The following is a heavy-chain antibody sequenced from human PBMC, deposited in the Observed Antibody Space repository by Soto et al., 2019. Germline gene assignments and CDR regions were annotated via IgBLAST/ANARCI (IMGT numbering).Heavy chain of an antibody. V-gene: IGHV4-30-2*01. CDR2: IYHSGST. CDR1: GGSISSGGYS. J-gene: IGHJ6*02. D-gene: IGHD4-17*01. Sequence: SETLSLTCAVSGGSISSGGYSWSWIRQPPGKGLEWIGYIYHSGSTYYNPSLKSRVTISVDRSKNQFSLKLSSVTAADTAVDYWASTTTVVTPYDYYYYGMDVWGQGTTVTVAS. CDR3: ASTTTVVTPYDYYYYGMDV.